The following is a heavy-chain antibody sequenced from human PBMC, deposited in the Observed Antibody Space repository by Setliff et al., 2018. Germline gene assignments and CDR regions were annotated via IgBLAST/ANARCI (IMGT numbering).Heavy chain of an antibody. J-gene: IGHJ3*01. CDR3: GRAGKPYAIGV. CDR1: GFSYSNCW. Sequence: PGGSLRLSCTASGFSYSNCWVSWVRQAPGKGLEWLASINPHASEKYYVDSVEGRFTISRDNAKNSLSLQMNNLRTEDTAIYYCGRAGKPYAIGVWGQGTMVTVSS. CDR2: INPHASEK. V-gene: IGHV3-7*04.